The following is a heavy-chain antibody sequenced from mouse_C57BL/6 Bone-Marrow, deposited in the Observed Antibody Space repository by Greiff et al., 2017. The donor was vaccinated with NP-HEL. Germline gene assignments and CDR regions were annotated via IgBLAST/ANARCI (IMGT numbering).Heavy chain of an antibody. CDR3: NNYLYY. CDR1: GFTITDDY. CDR2: IDPENGDT. Sequence: VQLQQSGAELVRPGASVKLSCTASGFTITDDYMHWVKQRPEQGLEWIGWIDPENGDTEYASKFQGKATITADTSSSTAYLQLSSLTSEDTAVYYCNNYLYYWGQGTTLTVSA. V-gene: IGHV14-4*01. J-gene: IGHJ2*01.